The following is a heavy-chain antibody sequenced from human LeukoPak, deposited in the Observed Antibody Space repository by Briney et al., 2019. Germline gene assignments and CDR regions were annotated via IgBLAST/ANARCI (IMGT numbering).Heavy chain of an antibody. Sequence: GASVKVSCKASGYTFHSYGISWVRQAPGQGLEWMGWIGVNNVDTKYAHRFQGRVTLTTDTSTSTAYMELRSLRSDDTAVYYCGRQCSSNGCYGEALDIWGPGTMVTVSS. CDR1: GYTFHSYG. D-gene: IGHD2-2*01. CDR3: GRQCSSNGCYGEALDI. J-gene: IGHJ3*02. V-gene: IGHV1-18*01. CDR2: IGVNNVDT.